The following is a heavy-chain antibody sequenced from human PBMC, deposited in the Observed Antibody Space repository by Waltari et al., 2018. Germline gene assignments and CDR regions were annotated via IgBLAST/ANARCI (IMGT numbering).Heavy chain of an antibody. J-gene: IGHJ6*02. CDR2: ISSDASDT. D-gene: IGHD1-26*01. Sequence: EEQLVESGGGLVQPGDSLRLSCAASGFTFSSYWMNWVRQAPGKGPLWVSRISSDASDTTYADSVKGRFTISRDNAKNTLYLQMNRLRAEDTAVYYCATRDILGGSQNYYYYGMDVWGQGTRVTVSS. V-gene: IGHV3-74*03. CDR3: ATRDILGGSQNYYYYGMDV. CDR1: GFTFSSYW.